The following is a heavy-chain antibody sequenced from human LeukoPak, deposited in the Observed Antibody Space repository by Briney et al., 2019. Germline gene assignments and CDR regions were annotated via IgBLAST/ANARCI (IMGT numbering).Heavy chain of an antibody. Sequence: SVKVSCKASGGTFSSYAISWVRQAPGQGLEWMGGIIPIFGTANYAQKFQGRVTITTDESTSTAYMELSSLRSEDTAVYYCASIDCDSSGYYDWGQGTLVTVSS. J-gene: IGHJ4*02. CDR2: IIPIFGTA. V-gene: IGHV1-69*05. CDR1: GGTFSSYA. CDR3: ASIDCDSSGYYD. D-gene: IGHD3-22*01.